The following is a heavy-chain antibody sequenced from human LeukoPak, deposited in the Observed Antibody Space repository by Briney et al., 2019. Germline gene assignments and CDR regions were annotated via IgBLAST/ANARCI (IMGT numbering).Heavy chain of an antibody. D-gene: IGHD6-19*01. V-gene: IGHV4-34*01. CDR2: INHSGST. Sequence: SETLSLTCAVYGGSFSGYYWSWIRQPPGKGLEWIGEINHSGSTNYNPSLKSRVTISVDTSKNQFSLKLSSVTAADTAVYYCARTPVGIAVAGTANYWGQGTLVTVSS. CDR3: ARTPVGIAVAGTANY. J-gene: IGHJ4*02. CDR1: GGSFSGYY.